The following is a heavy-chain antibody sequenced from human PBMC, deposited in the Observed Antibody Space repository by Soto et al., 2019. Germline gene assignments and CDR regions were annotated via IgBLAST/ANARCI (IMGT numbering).Heavy chain of an antibody. Sequence: GGSLRPSCPPSGFTFPPYSMSWVRQAPGKGLEWSSYISSTSSSIYYGDSVKGRFTISRDNARNSLWLQMISRRDEDTAMYYCVRDRMWEQWLGPHDALEIWGQGTMVTV. J-gene: IGHJ3*02. D-gene: IGHD6-19*01. V-gene: IGHV3-48*02. CDR2: ISSTSSSI. CDR3: VRDRMWEQWLGPHDALEI. CDR1: GFTFPPYS.